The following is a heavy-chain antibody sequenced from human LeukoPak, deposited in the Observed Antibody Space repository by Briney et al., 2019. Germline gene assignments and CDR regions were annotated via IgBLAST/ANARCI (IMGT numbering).Heavy chain of an antibody. CDR1: DGSFSGYY. J-gene: IGHJ4*02. Sequence: KSSETLSLTCAVYDGSFSGYYWSWIRQPPGKGLEWIGEINHSGSTNYNPSLKSRVTISVDTSKNQFSLKLSSVTAADTAVYYCARGKHYYDSSGYYYHFDYWGQGTLVTVSS. V-gene: IGHV4-34*01. CDR3: ARGKHYYDSSGYYYHFDY. D-gene: IGHD3-22*01. CDR2: INHSGST.